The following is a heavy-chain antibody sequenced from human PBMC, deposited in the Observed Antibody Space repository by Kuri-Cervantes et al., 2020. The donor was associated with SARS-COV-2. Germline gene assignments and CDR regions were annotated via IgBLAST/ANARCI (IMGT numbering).Heavy chain of an antibody. D-gene: IGHD3-10*02. CDR2: IRYDGSNK. V-gene: IGHV3-30*02. CDR1: GFTFSSYG. Sequence: GGSLRLSCAASGFTFSSYGMHWVRQAPGKGLEWVAFIRYDGSNKYYADSVKGRFTISRDNSKNTPYLQMNSLRAEDTAVYYCAKVSISSGSYQKALGYWGQGTLVTVSS. J-gene: IGHJ4*02. CDR3: AKVSISSGSYQKALGY.